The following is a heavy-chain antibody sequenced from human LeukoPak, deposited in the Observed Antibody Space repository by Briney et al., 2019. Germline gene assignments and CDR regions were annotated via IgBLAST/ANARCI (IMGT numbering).Heavy chain of an antibody. Sequence: ASLRVSSEASGYTLTSDYTRWVRDAPGQGGGWRGIINPSGGGTSYAHTLQGRATLTRDRSTITVYMELSRLRSEDTAVYYGARNLILNSGYDYSLRAPLDYCGQGTLVTVSS. CDR1: GYTLTSDY. CDR3: ARNLILNSGYDYSLRAPLDY. D-gene: IGHD5-12*01. CDR2: INPSGGGT. V-gene: IGHV1-46*01. J-gene: IGHJ4*02.